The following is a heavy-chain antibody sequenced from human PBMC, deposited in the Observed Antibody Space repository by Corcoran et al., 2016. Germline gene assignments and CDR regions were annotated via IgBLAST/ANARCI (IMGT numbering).Heavy chain of an antibody. V-gene: IGHV3-30*03. CDR2: MSHDGNSK. CDR3: AGWEVTAGFDY. Sequence: QVQLVESGGGVVQPGRSLRLSCAASGFTLSNYGMHWVRQAPGKGLEWVAVMSHDGNSKYYADSVKGRFTISRDSSKNTVYLLMDSLSTEDTAGYFCAGWEVTAGFDYLGQGTLVTVSS. J-gene: IGHJ4*02. CDR1: GFTLSNYG. D-gene: IGHD2-21*02.